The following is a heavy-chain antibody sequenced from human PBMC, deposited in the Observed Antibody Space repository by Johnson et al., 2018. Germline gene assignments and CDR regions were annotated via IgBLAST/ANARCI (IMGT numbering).Heavy chain of an antibody. V-gene: IGHV4-61*02. CDR2: IFSSGST. CDR3: ARARGGVAKFAYYYYNVDV. J-gene: IGHJ6*03. D-gene: IGHD3-16*01. Sequence: QVQLQESGPGLVKPSQTLSLTCTVSGASISSGNYYWSWIRQPAGKGLEWIGRIFSSGSTNYNPSLKSRVTISVDTSKNQFSLRLSSVTAAETAVYYCARARGGVAKFAYYYYNVDVCGKGTTVSVAS. CDR1: GASISSGNYY.